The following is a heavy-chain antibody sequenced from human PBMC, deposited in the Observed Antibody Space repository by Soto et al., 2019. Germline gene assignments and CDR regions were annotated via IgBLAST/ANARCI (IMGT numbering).Heavy chain of an antibody. J-gene: IGHJ6*02. Sequence: ASVKGSRKASCYSFTSYGISWVRQAPGQGLEWMGWISAYNGNTNYAQKLQGRVTMTTDTSTSTAYMELRSLRSDDTAVYYCARDLKGYCSGGSCYPYYYYYGMDVWGQGTTVTVSS. CDR1: CYSFTSYG. CDR3: ARDLKGYCSGGSCYPYYYYYGMDV. V-gene: IGHV1-18*04. CDR2: ISAYNGNT. D-gene: IGHD2-15*01.